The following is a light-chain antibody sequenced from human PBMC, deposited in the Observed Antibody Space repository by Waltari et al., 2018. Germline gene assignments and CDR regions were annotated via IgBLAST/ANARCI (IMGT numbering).Light chain of an antibody. CDR2: KDS. CDR1: TWAKKY. J-gene: IGLJ2*01. V-gene: IGLV3-25*03. CDR3: QSTDSSDSLFL. Sequence: SHDLTQPPSVSVSPAQPARISCSGDTWAKKYASWYQQRPGQAPVMLIYKDSVRPSEIPERFSASSSGTTATLTITGVQAEDEADYYCQSTDSSDSLFLFGGGTKLTFV.